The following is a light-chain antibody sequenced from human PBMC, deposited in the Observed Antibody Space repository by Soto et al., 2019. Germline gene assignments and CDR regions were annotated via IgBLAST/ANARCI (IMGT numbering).Light chain of an antibody. CDR2: HVS. Sequence: QSVLTQPASVSGSPGQSITISCTGTSSDVGAYNYVSWYQQHPGRAPQLIIYHVSNRPSGVSNRFSGSKSGTSASLAITGLQAEDEADYYCQSFDSSLSGYVFGTGTKVTVL. CDR1: SSDVGAYNY. CDR3: QSFDSSLSGYV. V-gene: IGLV2-14*03. J-gene: IGLJ1*01.